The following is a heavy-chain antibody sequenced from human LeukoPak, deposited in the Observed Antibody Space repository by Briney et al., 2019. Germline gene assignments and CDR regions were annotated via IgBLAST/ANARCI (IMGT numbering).Heavy chain of an antibody. CDR1: GYTFTGYY. D-gene: IGHD4-23*01. J-gene: IGHJ4*02. V-gene: IGHV1-2*04. Sequence: ASVKVSCKASGYTFTGYYMHWVRQAPGQGLEWMGWINPNSGGTNYAQKFQGWVTMTRDTSISTAYMELSSLRSEDTAVYFCARDMGAPDYGSYSVDYWGQGTLVTVSS. CDR2: INPNSGGT. CDR3: ARDMGAPDYGSYSVDY.